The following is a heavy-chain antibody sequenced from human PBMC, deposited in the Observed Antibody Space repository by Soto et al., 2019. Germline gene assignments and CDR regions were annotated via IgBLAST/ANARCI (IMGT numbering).Heavy chain of an antibody. CDR1: GFTFSTYE. D-gene: IGHD3-3*01. CDR2: ISSGTTI. V-gene: IGHV3-48*03. CDR3: ARGHIKSFEVVTGGMDL. J-gene: IGHJ6*02. Sequence: GGSLRLSCAASGFTFSTYEMNWVRQAPGKGLEWISYISSGTTIYYADSVKGRFTISRDNAKNSLSLQMHSLRAGDTAVYYCARGHIKSFEVVTGGMDLWGQGTKVPV.